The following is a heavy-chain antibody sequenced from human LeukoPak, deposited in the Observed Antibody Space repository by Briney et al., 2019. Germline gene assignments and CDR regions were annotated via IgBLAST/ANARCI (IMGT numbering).Heavy chain of an antibody. V-gene: IGHV4-4*09. CDR2: IYTSGST. Sequence: SETLSLTCTVSGGSISSYYWSWIRQPPGKGLEWIGYIYTSGSTNYNPSLKSRVTISVDTSKNQFSLKLSSVTAADTAVYYCARPVEDSNYGHNWFDPWGQGALVTVSS. CDR3: ARPVEDSNYGHNWFDP. D-gene: IGHD4-11*01. CDR1: GGSISSYY. J-gene: IGHJ5*02.